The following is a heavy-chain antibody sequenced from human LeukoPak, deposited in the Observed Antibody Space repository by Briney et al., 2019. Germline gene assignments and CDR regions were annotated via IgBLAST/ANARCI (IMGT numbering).Heavy chain of an antibody. CDR1: EYTFTSYD. V-gene: IGHV1-8*01. CDR2: MNPNSGNT. CDR3: ARGLVEVVVPAAMCCYYVRDV. Sequence: GASVNASCKASEYTFTSYDINWVRQATGQGLEWMGWMNPNSGNTGYAQKFQGRVTMTRNTSISTAYMELGSVISEDTAVYYCARGLVEVVVPAAMCCYYVRDVWGRGTSVTVS. D-gene: IGHD2-2*01. J-gene: IGHJ6*01.